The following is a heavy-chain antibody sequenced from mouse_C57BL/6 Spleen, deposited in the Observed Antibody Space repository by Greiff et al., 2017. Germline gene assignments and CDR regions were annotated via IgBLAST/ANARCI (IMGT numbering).Heavy chain of an antibody. CDR3: ARYDGYYLYYFDY. Sequence: VQLQQSGPELVKPGASVKISCKASGYSFTGYYMNWVKQSPEKSLEWIGEINPSTGGTTYNQKFKAKATLTVDKSSSTAYMQLKSLTSEDSAVYYCARYDGYYLYYFDYWGQGTTLTVSS. CDR2: INPSTGGT. V-gene: IGHV1-42*01. J-gene: IGHJ2*01. D-gene: IGHD2-3*01. CDR1: GYSFTGYY.